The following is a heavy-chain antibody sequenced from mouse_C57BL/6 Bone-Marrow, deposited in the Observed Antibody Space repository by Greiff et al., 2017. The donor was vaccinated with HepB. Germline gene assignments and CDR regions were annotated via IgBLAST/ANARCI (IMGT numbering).Heavy chain of an antibody. CDR1: GFSLTSYG. Sequence: VKLVESGPGLVQPSQSLSITCTVSGFSLTSYGVHWVRQSPGKGLEWLGVIWRGGSTDYNAAFMSRLSITKDNSKSQVFFKMNSLQADDTAIYYCAKNRLSYYYAMDYWGQGTSVTVSS. CDR2: IWRGGST. CDR3: AKNRLSYYYAMDY. V-gene: IGHV2-5*01. D-gene: IGHD6-2*01. J-gene: IGHJ4*01.